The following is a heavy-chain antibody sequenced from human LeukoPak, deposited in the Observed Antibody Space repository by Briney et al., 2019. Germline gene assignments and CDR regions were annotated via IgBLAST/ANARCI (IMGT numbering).Heavy chain of an antibody. CDR2: IGGSGGNT. D-gene: IGHD4-17*01. V-gene: IGHV3-23*01. J-gene: IGHJ4*02. CDR3: ASSFDYGDLPYDY. Sequence: GGSLRLSCAASGFSFSSYAMSWVRQAPGKGLEWVSVIGGSGGNTYYADSVKGRFTISRDNSKNTLYLQMNSLRAEDTAVYYCASSFDYGDLPYDYWGQGTLVTVSS. CDR1: GFSFSSYA.